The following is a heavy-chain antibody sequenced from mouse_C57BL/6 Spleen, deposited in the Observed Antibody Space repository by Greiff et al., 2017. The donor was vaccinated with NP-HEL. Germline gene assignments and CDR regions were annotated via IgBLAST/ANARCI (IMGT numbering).Heavy chain of an antibody. CDR3: ARCPYEYDGDGYAMDY. D-gene: IGHD2-4*01. V-gene: IGHV1-26*01. CDR1: GYTFTDYY. CDR2: INPNNGGT. Sequence: EVQLQQSGPELVKPGASVKISCKASGYTFTDYYMNWVKQSHGKSLEWIGDINPNNGGTSYNQKFKGKATLTVDKSSSTAYMELRSLTSEDSAVYYCARCPYEYDGDGYAMDYWGQGTSVTVSS. J-gene: IGHJ4*01.